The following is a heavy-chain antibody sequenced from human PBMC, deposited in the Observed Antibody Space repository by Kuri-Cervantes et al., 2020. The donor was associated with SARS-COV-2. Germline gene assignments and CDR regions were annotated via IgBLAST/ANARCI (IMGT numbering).Heavy chain of an antibody. Sequence: GESLKISCAASGFTFSSYEMNWVRQAPGRGLEWVPYISSSSTIYYADSVKGRFTISRDNAKNSLYLQMNSLRDEDTAVYYCAREGYYDSSGYFDYWGQGTLVTVSS. CDR1: GFTFSSYE. D-gene: IGHD3-22*01. CDR3: AREGYYDSSGYFDY. V-gene: IGHV3-48*02. CDR2: ISSSSTI. J-gene: IGHJ4*02.